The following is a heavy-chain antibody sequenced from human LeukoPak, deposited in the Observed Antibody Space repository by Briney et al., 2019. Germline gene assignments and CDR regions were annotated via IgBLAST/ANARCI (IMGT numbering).Heavy chain of an antibody. D-gene: IGHD2/OR15-2a*01. CDR1: GFSFSSNT. Sequence: PGGSLRLSCAGSGFSFSSNTMSWVRQAPGRGLEWVSAISNNGGRTDYADSVKGRFPISRDNSKSTLYLHMDSLRAEDTAVYYCARDEDTSALSEYWGQGTLVTVSS. J-gene: IGHJ4*02. CDR2: ISNNGGRT. V-gene: IGHV3-23*01. CDR3: ARDEDTSALSEY.